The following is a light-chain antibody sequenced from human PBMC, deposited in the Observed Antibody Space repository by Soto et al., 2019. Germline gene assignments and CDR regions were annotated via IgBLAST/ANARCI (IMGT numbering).Light chain of an antibody. J-gene: IGKJ2*01. CDR3: QQRYSTPVT. Sequence: DIQMTQSPSSLSASVGDRVTITCRASQSISSYLNWYQQKPGKAPKLLIYAASSLQSGVPSRFSGSASGTDFTLTISSLQPEDFATYYCQQRYSTPVTFGQGTKLEIK. V-gene: IGKV1-39*01. CDR2: AAS. CDR1: QSISSY.